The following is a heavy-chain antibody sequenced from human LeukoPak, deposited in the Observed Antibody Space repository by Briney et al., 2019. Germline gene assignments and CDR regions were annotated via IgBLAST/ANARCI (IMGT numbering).Heavy chain of an antibody. V-gene: IGHV3-53*01. CDR2: VYSGGST. D-gene: IGHD1-26*01. J-gene: IGHJ4*02. CDR3: ARCAGGSYYDYFIDY. Sequence: GGSLRLSCAASGSTVGGTSMSWVRQAPGKGLEWVSVVYSGGSTYYADSVQGRFTISRDNSKNTLYLQMNNLRAEDTAFYYCARCAGGSYYDYFIDYWGQGTLVTVSS. CDR1: GSTVGGTS.